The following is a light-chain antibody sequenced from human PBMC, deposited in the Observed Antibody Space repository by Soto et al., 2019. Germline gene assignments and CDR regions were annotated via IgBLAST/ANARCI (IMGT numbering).Light chain of an antibody. CDR3: QHYSNWPPT. CDR1: ESVHRN. V-gene: IGKV3-15*01. Sequence: EVVMTQSPATLSVSPGERVTLSCRASESVHRNLAWYQQKPGQGPSLLIYYASTRATGVPDRFTGSGSGTEFTLTISSLQSEDFGVYHCQHYSNWPPTFGPGTILEIK. J-gene: IGKJ3*01. CDR2: YAS.